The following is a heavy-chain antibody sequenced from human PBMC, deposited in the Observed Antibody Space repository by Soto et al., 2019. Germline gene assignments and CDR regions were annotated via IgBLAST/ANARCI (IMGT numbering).Heavy chain of an antibody. CDR3: ARDRAEDY. V-gene: IGHV3-48*01. Sequence: EVQLVESGRGLVQPGGSLRLSCAASGFTFSGYSMNWVRQAPGKGLEWVSYISSSSSTIYYADSVEGRFTISRDNAKNSLYLQMNSLRAEDTAVYYCARDRAEDYWGQGTLVTVSS. CDR2: ISSSSSTI. J-gene: IGHJ4*02. CDR1: GFTFSGYS.